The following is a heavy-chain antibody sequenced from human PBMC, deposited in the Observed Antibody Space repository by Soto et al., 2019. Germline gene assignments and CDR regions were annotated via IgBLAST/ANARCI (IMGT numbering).Heavy chain of an antibody. Sequence: ASVKVSCKASGGTFSSYAISWVRQAPGQGLEWMGGIIPIFGTANYAQKFQGRVTITADESTSTAYMELSSLRSEDTAVYYCARDRYYDSLDAFDIWGQGTMVTVSS. CDR2: IIPIFGTA. V-gene: IGHV1-69*13. CDR3: ARDRYYDSLDAFDI. D-gene: IGHD3-22*01. J-gene: IGHJ3*02. CDR1: GGTFSSYA.